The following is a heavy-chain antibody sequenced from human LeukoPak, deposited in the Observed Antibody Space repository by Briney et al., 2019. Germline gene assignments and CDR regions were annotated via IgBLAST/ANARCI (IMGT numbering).Heavy chain of an antibody. J-gene: IGHJ6*02. Sequence: PSETLSLTCTVSGGSISSGGYYWSWIRQHPAKGLEWIGYIYYSGSTYYNPSLKSRVTISVDTSKNQFSLKLSSVTAADTAVYYCARDRVISGSYYFSYYYAMDVWGQGTTVTVSS. CDR1: GGSISSGGYY. CDR3: ARDRVISGSYYFSYYYAMDV. D-gene: IGHD1-26*01. V-gene: IGHV4-31*03. CDR2: IYYSGST.